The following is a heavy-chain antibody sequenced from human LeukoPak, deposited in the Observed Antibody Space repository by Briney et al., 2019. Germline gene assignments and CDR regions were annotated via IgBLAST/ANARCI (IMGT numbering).Heavy chain of an antibody. CDR1: GFTFSDYY. Sequence: PGGSLRLSCAASGFTFSDYYMSWIRQAPGKGLEWVSYISSSGSTIYYADSVKGRFTISRDNSKNTLYLQMNSLRAEDTAVYYCARDRDIVVVPAAIAPSPAEFDPWGQGTLVTVSS. V-gene: IGHV3-11*04. D-gene: IGHD2-2*01. CDR3: ARDRDIVVVPAAIAPSPAEFDP. CDR2: ISSSGSTI. J-gene: IGHJ5*02.